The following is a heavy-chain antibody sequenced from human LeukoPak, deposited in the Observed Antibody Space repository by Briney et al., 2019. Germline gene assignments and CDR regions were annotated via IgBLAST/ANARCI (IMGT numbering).Heavy chain of an antibody. CDR2: MNPNSGNT. CDR1: GYTFTSYD. Sequence: GSVKVSCKASGYTFTSYDINWVRQATGQGLEWMGWMNPNSGNTGYAQKFQGRVTITRNTSISTAYMELSSLRSEDTAVYYCARGRNLGYYGDYDFDYWGQGTLVTVSS. J-gene: IGHJ4*02. V-gene: IGHV1-8*03. D-gene: IGHD4-17*01. CDR3: ARGRNLGYYGDYDFDY.